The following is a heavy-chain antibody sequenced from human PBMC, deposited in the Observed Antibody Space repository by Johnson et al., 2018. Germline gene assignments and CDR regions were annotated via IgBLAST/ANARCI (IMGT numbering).Heavy chain of an antibody. CDR1: GYTFTSYD. Sequence: VQLVESGAEVKKPGASVKVSCKASGYTFTSYDINWVRQATGQGLEWMGWMNPNSGNTGYAQKFQGRVTMTRNTPISTDYMELGSLRSEDTAVYYCATYDCSSTSGQPEAFDIWGQGTMVTVSS. CDR3: ATYDCSSTSGQPEAFDI. CDR2: MNPNSGNT. J-gene: IGHJ3*02. V-gene: IGHV1-8*01. D-gene: IGHD2-2*01.